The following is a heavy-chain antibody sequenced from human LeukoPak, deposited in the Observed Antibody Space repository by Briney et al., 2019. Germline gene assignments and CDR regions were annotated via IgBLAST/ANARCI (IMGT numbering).Heavy chain of an antibody. CDR1: RFTFSSYT. CDR2: ISSSSSYI. D-gene: IGHD4-11*01. Sequence: GGSLRLSCAASRFTFSSYTMNWVRQAPGKGLEWVSSISSSSSYIYYADSVKGRFTISRDNTKNSLYLQMNNLRAEDTAVYYCVRDGDYSNGVFDYWGQGTLVTVSS. V-gene: IGHV3-21*01. J-gene: IGHJ4*02. CDR3: VRDGDYSNGVFDY.